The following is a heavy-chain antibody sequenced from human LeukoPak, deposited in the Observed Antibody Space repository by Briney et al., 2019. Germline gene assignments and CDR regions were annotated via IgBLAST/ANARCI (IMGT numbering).Heavy chain of an antibody. Sequence: GSLRLSCAVSGITLSNYGMSWVRQAPGKGLEWVAGISGSGGGTNYADSVKGRFTISRDNPKNTLYLQMNSLRAEDTAVYFCAKRGVVIRVILVGFHKEAYYFDSWGQGALVTVSS. D-gene: IGHD3-22*01. CDR2: ISGSGGGT. CDR1: GITLSNYG. CDR3: AKRGVVIRVILVGFHKEAYYFDS. V-gene: IGHV3-23*01. J-gene: IGHJ4*02.